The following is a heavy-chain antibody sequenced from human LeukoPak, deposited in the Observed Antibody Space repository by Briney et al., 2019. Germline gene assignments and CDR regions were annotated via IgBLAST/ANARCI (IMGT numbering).Heavy chain of an antibody. V-gene: IGHV4-59*01. J-gene: IGHJ6*02. D-gene: IGHD6-13*01. Sequence: PSETLSLTCTVSGGSISSYYWSWIRQPPGKGLEWIGYIYYSGSTNYNPSLKSRVTISVDTSKNQFSLKLSSVTAADTAVYYCARGSVAAAGTGYYYYYGMDVWGQGTTVTVSS. CDR2: IYYSGST. CDR1: GGSISSYY. CDR3: ARGSVAAAGTGYYYYYGMDV.